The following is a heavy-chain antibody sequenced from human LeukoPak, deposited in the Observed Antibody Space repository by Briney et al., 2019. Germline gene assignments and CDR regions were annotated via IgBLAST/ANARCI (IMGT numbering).Heavy chain of an antibody. Sequence: GGSLRLSCAASGFSFSGYEMNWFRQAPGKGLEWVSYISSGSGGTIYYAESVKGRFTVSRDNSKNSLYLEMNSLITEDTALYFCANGTGISAGLASWGQGTLVIVSS. D-gene: IGHD3-10*01. CDR2: ISSGSGGTI. V-gene: IGHV3-48*03. CDR3: ANGTGISAGLAS. J-gene: IGHJ5*02. CDR1: GFSFSGYE.